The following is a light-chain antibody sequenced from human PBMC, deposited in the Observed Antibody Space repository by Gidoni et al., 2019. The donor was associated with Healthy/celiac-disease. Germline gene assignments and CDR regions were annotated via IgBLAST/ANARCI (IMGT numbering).Light chain of an antibody. CDR1: QDISNY. CDR3: QQYDNLPGT. V-gene: IGKV1-33*01. CDR2: DAS. J-gene: IGKJ1*01. Sequence: DIQMTQSPSSLSASVGDRVTITCQASQDISNYLNWYQQKPGKAPKLLIYDASNLETGVPSRFSGSGSGTDFTFTISSLQPEDIATYYCQQYDNLPGTFXQXTKVEIK.